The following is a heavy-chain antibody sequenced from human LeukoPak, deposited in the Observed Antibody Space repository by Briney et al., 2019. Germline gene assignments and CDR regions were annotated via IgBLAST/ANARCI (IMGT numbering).Heavy chain of an antibody. CDR3: ATDRGDYGMDV. Sequence: ASVKVSCKASGYTFTGYYMHWVRQAPGQGLEWMGWINPNSGGTIYAQKFQGRVTMTEDTSTDTAYMELSSLRSEDTAVYYCATDRGDYGMDVWGQGTTVTVSS. CDR1: GYTFTGYY. J-gene: IGHJ6*02. CDR2: INPNSGGT. V-gene: IGHV1-2*02. D-gene: IGHD3-10*01.